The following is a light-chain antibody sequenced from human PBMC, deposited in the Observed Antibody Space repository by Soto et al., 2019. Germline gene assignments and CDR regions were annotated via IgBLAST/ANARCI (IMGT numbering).Light chain of an antibody. J-gene: IGLJ1*01. CDR2: EVS. Sequence: QSVLTQPPSASGSPGQSVTISCTGTSSDVGGYNYVSWYQQHPGKAPKLMFYEVSKRPSGVPDRFSGSKSGNTASLTVSGLQPEDEADYYCSSYAGSNKSAFGTGTKVTVL. CDR1: SSDVGGYNY. V-gene: IGLV2-8*01. CDR3: SSYAGSNKSA.